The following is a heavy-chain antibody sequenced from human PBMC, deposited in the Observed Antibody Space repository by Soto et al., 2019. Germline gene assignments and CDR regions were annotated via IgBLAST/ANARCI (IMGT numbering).Heavy chain of an antibody. CDR2: VNPSGGHT. CDR1: GDTFTDYY. D-gene: IGHD2-21*02. J-gene: IGHJ4*02. Sequence: QVQLVQSGAEVKKPGASVKVSCKASGDTFTDYYIHWVRQAPGQGLEWMGTVNPSGGHTTYAQHFLGRMTMTRDTSNSTLYMERTSLTSEATAVYYCARGGHVVVVTAALDYWGQGTLVTVSS. CDR3: ARGGHVVVVTAALDY. V-gene: IGHV1-46*01.